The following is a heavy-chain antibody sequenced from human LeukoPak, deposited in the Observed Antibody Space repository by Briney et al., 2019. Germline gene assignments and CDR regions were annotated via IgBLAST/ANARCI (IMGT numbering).Heavy chain of an antibody. D-gene: IGHD6-13*01. J-gene: IGHJ4*02. Sequence: GGSLTLSCAASGFTFSSYGMHGVRQAPGKGLEWVVVISYDGSNKYYADSVKGRFTISRDNSKNTLYLQMNSLRAEDTAVYYCAKGYSSSWYYRYFDYWGQGTLVTVSS. CDR2: ISYDGSNK. V-gene: IGHV3-30*18. CDR3: AKGYSSSWYYRYFDY. CDR1: GFTFSSYG.